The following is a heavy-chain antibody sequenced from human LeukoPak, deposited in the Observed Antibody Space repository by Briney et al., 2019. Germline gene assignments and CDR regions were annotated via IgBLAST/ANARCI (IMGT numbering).Heavy chain of an antibody. Sequence: GGSLRLSCAASGFTFSNYGMNWVRQAPGKGLEWVSVISDSGANTNYADSVKGRFTISRENSKNTLYLQMNSLRAEDTAVYYCAKPEGVPAATPLGYWGQGTMVTVSS. J-gene: IGHJ3*01. CDR1: GFTFSNYG. V-gene: IGHV3-23*01. D-gene: IGHD2-2*01. CDR2: ISDSGANT. CDR3: AKPEGVPAATPLGY.